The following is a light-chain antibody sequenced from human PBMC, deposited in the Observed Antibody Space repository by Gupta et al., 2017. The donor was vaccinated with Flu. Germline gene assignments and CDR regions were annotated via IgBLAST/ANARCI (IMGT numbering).Light chain of an antibody. Sequence: DTVITHSPDPLAVFLGERATINGNSSQGVLSSLNNKNYLNWYQQKPGQLPKLLSNWASIRESGVPTRSSARGSGKDFTLPTSSRRPEEVQINSGRQGLGALSFGGGTKVEIK. J-gene: IGKJ4*01. V-gene: IGKV4-1*01. CDR2: WAS. CDR3: RQGLGALS. CDR1: QGVLSSLNNKNY.